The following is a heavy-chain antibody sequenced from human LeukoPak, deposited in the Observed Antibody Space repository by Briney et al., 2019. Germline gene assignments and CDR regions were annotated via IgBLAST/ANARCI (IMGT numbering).Heavy chain of an antibody. CDR3: SRDRGIRGE. J-gene: IGHJ4*02. CDR1: GFTVSSDC. Sequence: GGSLRLSCAASGFTVSSDCMSWVRQAPGKGLEWVSIIYSGGDAYYADSVKGRFTISRDNSKNTVYLQMESLRVEDTAVYYCSRDRGIRGEWGQGTLVTVSS. CDR2: IYSGGDA. D-gene: IGHD6-13*01. V-gene: IGHV3-66*01.